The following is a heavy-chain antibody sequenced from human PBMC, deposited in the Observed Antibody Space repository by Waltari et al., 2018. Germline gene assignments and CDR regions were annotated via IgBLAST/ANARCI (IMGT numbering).Heavy chain of an antibody. CDR2: INPSGGST. J-gene: IGHJ2*01. CDR3: ARESGTSPRYWYFDL. Sequence: QVQLVQSGAEVKKPGASVKVSCKASGYTFTSYYMHWVRQAPGQGLEWMGIINPSGGSTRYEQKFQGRVTMTRDTSTSTVYMELSSLRSEDTAVYYCARESGTSPRYWYFDLWGRGTLVTVSS. D-gene: IGHD1-26*01. V-gene: IGHV1-46*01. CDR1: GYTFTSYY.